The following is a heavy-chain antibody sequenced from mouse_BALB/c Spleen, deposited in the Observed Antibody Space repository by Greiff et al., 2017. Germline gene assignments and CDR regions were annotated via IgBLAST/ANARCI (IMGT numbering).Heavy chain of an antibody. CDR1: GFNIKDTY. V-gene: IGHV14-3*02. J-gene: IGHJ3*01. Sequence: EVQLQQSGAELVKPGASVKLSCTASGFNIKDTYMHWVKQRPEQGLEWIGRIDPANGNTKYDPKFQGKATITADTSSNTAYLQLSSLTSEDTAVYYCARDYGSSLDSDWGQGTLVTVAA. CDR2: IDPANGNT. D-gene: IGHD1-1*01. CDR3: ARDYGSSLDSD.